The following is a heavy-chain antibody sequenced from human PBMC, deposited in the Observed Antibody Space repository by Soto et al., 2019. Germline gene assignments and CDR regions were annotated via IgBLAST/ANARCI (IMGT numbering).Heavy chain of an antibody. J-gene: IGHJ6*01. CDR3: ARHERLYSSSWYDYYYGMGV. CDR1: GYSFTSYW. CDR2: IDPSDSYT. D-gene: IGHD6-13*01. Sequence: PGESLKISCKGSGYSFTSYWISWVRQMPGKGLEWMGRIDPSDSYTNYSPSFQGHVTISADKSISTAYLQWSSLKASDTAMYYCARHERLYSSSWYDYYYGMGVWGQGTTVTVSS. V-gene: IGHV5-10-1*01.